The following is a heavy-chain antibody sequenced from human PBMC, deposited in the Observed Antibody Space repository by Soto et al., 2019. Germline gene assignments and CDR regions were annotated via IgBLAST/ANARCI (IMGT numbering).Heavy chain of an antibody. V-gene: IGHV3-74*01. CDR2: INSDASII. CDR3: ASDADAGLKF. J-gene: IGHJ4*02. CDR1: GITFRSYW. Sequence: EVQLVESGGGLVQPGGSLRLSCAVSGITFRSYWMHWIRQAPGKGLVWVSHINSDASIINYADSVKGRFTISRDNARNTLYLQMNRLRVDDPAIYYCASDADAGLKFWGQGTLVTVSS.